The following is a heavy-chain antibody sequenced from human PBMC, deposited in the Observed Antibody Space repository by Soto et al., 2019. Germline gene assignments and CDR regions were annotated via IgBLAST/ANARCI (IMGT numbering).Heavy chain of an antibody. CDR3: AGGSGWYSNYYYGMDV. V-gene: IGHV3-53*01. D-gene: IGHD6-19*01. CDR2: IYSGGST. Sequence: GGSLRLSCAASGFTVSSNYMSWVRQAPGKGLEWVSVIYSGGSTYYADSVKGRFTISRDNSKNTLYLQMNSLRAEDTAVYYCAGGSGWYSNYYYGMDVWGQGTTVTVSS. CDR1: GFTVSSNY. J-gene: IGHJ6*02.